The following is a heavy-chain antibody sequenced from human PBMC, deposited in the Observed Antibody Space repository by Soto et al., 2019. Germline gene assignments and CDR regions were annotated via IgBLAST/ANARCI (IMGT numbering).Heavy chain of an antibody. Sequence: QVQLQASGPGLVKPSQTLSLTCTVSGDSMSSGGYYWSWIRQHPGEGLEWIGYIAHSGNTYYNQSRKSRLTIAADTSKNQFSLKLTSVTAADTAVYYCARRGSNYYYYMDVWGKGTTVTVSS. CDR3: ARRGSNYYYYMDV. D-gene: IGHD6-13*01. J-gene: IGHJ6*03. CDR1: GDSMSSGGYY. CDR2: IAHSGNT. V-gene: IGHV4-31*03.